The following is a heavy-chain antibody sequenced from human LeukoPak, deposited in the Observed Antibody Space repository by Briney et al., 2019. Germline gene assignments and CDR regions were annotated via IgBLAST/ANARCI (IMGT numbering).Heavy chain of an antibody. CDR2: MNPNSGNT. V-gene: IGHV1-8*03. J-gene: IGHJ6*03. D-gene: IGHD6-19*01. CDR3: ARGHYDSGWFGPYYYYYYMDV. CDR1: GYTFTSYD. Sequence: ASVKVSCKASGYTFTSYDINWVRQATGQGLEWMGWMNPNSGNTGYAQKFQGRVTITRNTSISTAYMELSSLRSEDTAVYYCARGHYDSGWFGPYYYYYYMDVWGKGTTVTVSS.